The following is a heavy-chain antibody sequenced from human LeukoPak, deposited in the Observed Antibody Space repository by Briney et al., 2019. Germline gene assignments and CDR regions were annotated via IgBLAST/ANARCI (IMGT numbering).Heavy chain of an antibody. CDR2: ISSSGSTI. CDR3: ARDDDIVATTFDY. V-gene: IGHV3-48*03. D-gene: IGHD5-12*01. CDR1: GFTFGSYE. J-gene: IGHJ4*02. Sequence: GGSLRLSCAASGFTFGSYEMNWFRQAPGKGLEWFSYISSSGSTIYYADSVKGRFTISRDNAKNSLYLQMNSLRAEDTAVYYCARDDDIVATTFDYWGQGTLVTVSS.